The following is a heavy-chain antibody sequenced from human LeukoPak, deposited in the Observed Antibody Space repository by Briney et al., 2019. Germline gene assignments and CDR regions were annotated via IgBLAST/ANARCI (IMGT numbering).Heavy chain of an antibody. CDR1: GYSIRSGYY. V-gene: IGHV4-38-2*01. CDR3: ARRSGWYVSPDAFDI. D-gene: IGHD6-19*01. J-gene: IGHJ3*02. CDR2: IYHSGST. Sequence: SETLSLTXAVSGYSIRSGYYWGWIRQLPGKGLEWIGSIYHSGSTYYNPSLKSRVTISVDTSKNQFSLKLSSVTAADTAVYYCARRSGWYVSPDAFDIWGQGTMVTVSS.